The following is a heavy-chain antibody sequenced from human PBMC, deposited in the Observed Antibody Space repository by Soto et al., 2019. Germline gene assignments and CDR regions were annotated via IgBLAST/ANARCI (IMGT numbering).Heavy chain of an antibody. V-gene: IGHV1-18*01. J-gene: IGHJ4*01. D-gene: IGHD6-13*01. CDR1: GYTFFNYG. Sequence: GASVKVSCKASGYTFFNYGISWVRQAPGQGLEWMGWISAYNANTNYAQKLQGRVTMTTDTSTSTAYMELRSLRSDDTAVYYCARDDIANIKSFDYWGHGTLVTVSS. CDR3: ARDDIANIKSFDY. CDR2: ISAYNANT.